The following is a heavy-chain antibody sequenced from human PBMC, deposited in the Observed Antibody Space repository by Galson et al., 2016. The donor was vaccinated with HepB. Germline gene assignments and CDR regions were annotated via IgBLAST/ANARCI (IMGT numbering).Heavy chain of an antibody. Sequence: SVKVSCKASGYTFTTYYMHWVRQAPGQGPEWMGIINPSAGTTSYAQKFQGRVTMTRDTSTSTVYMELSSLRSENTAVYYCASRAGQSPYYYDTSGHGLEYWGQGTLVTVSS. CDR2: INPSAGTT. V-gene: IGHV1-46*01. D-gene: IGHD3-22*01. CDR3: ASRAGQSPYYYDTSGHGLEY. CDR1: GYTFTTYY. J-gene: IGHJ4*02.